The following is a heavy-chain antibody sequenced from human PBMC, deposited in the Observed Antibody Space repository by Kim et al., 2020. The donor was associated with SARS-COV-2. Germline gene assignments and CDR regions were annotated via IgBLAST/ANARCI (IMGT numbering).Heavy chain of an antibody. J-gene: IGHJ3*02. D-gene: IGHD5-12*01. V-gene: IGHV1-46*01. CDR3: ARENGYNHAFDI. Sequence: TYAQKFQGRVTMPSDTSTNTVYMELSSLRSEDTAVYYCARENGYNHAFDIWGQGTMVTVSS.